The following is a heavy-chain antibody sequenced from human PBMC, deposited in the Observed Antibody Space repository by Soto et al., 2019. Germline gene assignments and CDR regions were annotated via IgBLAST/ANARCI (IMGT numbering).Heavy chain of an antibody. CDR3: ARGKVLVPAAIDY. CDR1: GYTFNSYA. Sequence: PAEVCSKESGYTFNSYAISWLQQAPGQGLEWMGGIIPIFGTANYAQKFQGRVTITADESTSTAYMELSSLRSEDTAVYYCARGKVLVPAAIDYWGQGTLVTVSS. J-gene: IGHJ4*02. V-gene: IGHV1-69*13. D-gene: IGHD2-2*01. CDR2: IIPIFGTA.